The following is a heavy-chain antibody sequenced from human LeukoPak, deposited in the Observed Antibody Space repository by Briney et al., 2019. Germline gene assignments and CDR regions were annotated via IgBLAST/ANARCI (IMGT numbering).Heavy chain of an antibody. D-gene: IGHD6-19*01. CDR1: GGSISSYC. J-gene: IGHJ6*02. CDR3: ARSRGSGWPYYYYYGMDV. CDR2: IYYSGST. Sequence: PSETLSLTCTVAGGSISSYCWSWIRQPPGKGLGWIGYIYYSGSTNYNPSLKSRVTISVDTSKNQFSLKLSSVTAADTAVYYCARSRGSGWPYYYYYGMDVWGQGTTVTVSS. V-gene: IGHV4-59*01.